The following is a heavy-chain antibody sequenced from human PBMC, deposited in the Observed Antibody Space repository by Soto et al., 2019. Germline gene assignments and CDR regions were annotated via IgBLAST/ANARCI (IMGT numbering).Heavy chain of an antibody. CDR3: ARISGVVINDMDV. J-gene: IGHJ6*02. Sequence: GASVKVSCKASGYTFTGYYMHWVRQAPGQGLEWMGWLKPHSGDTNYAQKFQGRVTMTRDTSISTAYMELGRLRSDDTAVYYCARISGVVINDMDVWGQGTTVTVSS. D-gene: IGHD3-3*01. CDR1: GYTFTGYY. CDR2: LKPHSGDT. V-gene: IGHV1-2*02.